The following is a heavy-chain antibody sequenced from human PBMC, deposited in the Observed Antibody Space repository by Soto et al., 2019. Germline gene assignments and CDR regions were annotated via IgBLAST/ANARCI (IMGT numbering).Heavy chain of an antibody. V-gene: IGHV3-33*01. CDR1: GFTFSSYG. D-gene: IGHD2-8*01. CDR3: ARDPNTICYSPKYFDY. J-gene: IGHJ4*02. CDR2: IWYDGSNK. Sequence: GALRLSCAASGFTFSSYGMHWVRQAPGKGLEWVAAIWYDGSNKYYADSVKGRFTISRDNSKNTLYLQMNSLRAEDTAVYYCARDPNTICYSPKYFDYRDKGTLGTVSS.